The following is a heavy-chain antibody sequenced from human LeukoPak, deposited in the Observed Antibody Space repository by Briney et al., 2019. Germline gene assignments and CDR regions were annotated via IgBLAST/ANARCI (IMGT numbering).Heavy chain of an antibody. J-gene: IGHJ4*02. Sequence: ASVKVCRSPSGYTLTSYVIIRVRQTPGQGLEWMGWISAYNGNTNYAQKLQGRVTMSRDTSTSTAYMELRRLRSDDTAVYYCARYEGGIEASVPYYFYGCGQGTLVTVSS. CDR1: GYTLTSYV. D-gene: IGHD6-13*01. CDR3: ARYEGGIEASVPYYFYG. V-gene: IGHV1-18*01. CDR2: ISAYNGNT.